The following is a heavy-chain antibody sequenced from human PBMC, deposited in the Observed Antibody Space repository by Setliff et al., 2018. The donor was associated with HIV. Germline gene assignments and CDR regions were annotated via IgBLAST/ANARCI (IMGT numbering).Heavy chain of an antibody. CDR3: AKDKYYGSGSYYYMDV. D-gene: IGHD3-10*01. CDR2: ISWNSGSI. Sequence: HPGGSLRLSCAASGFTFDDYAMHWVRQAPGKGLEWVSGISWNSGSIGYADSVKGRFAISRDNAKNSLYLQMNSLRAEDTALYYCAKDKYYGSGSYYYMDVWGKGTTVTVSS. V-gene: IGHV3-9*01. J-gene: IGHJ6*03. CDR1: GFTFDDYA.